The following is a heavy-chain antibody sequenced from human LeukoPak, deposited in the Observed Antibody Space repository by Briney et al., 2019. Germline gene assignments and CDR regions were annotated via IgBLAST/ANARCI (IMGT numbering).Heavy chain of an antibody. D-gene: IGHD4/OR15-4a*01. CDR3: ARHYSGGNYASWFDR. J-gene: IGHJ5*02. CDR1: GGSISRRSYS. V-gene: IGHV4-39*01. Sequence: SETLSLAFTVSGGSISRRSYSSGSVRQPPGKGLEWIGSIYYSGYTYYHRSLKSRVTISVDTSKNQFSLKLSSVTAADPAVYSCARHYSGGNYASWFDRWGQGTLVTV. CDR2: IYYSGYT.